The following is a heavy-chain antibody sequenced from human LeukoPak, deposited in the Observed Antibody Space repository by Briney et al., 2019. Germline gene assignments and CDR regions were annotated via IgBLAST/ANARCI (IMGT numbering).Heavy chain of an antibody. V-gene: IGHV4-34*01. D-gene: IGHD6-13*01. J-gene: IGHJ4*02. CDR3: ASRYSSSWYAGDY. CDR1: GGSFSGYY. CDR2: INHSGST. Sequence: SETPSLTCAVYGGSFSGYYWSWIRQPPGKGLEWIGEINHSGSTNYNPSLKSRVTISVDTSKNQFSLKLSSVTAADTAVYYCASRYSSSWYAGDYWGQGTLVTVSS.